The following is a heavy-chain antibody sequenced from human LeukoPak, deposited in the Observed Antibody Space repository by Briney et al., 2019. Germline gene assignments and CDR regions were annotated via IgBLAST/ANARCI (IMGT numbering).Heavy chain of an antibody. D-gene: IGHD3-3*01. CDR1: GFTFSSYW. V-gene: IGHV3-7*01. J-gene: IGHJ4*02. CDR2: IKQDGSEK. Sequence: GGSLRLSCAASGFTFSSYWMSWVRQAPGKGLEGVANIKQDGSEKYYVDSVKGRFTISRDNAKNSLYLQMNSLRAEDTAVYYCARVMSRDYDFWSGYVGAFDYWGQGTLVTVSS. CDR3: ARVMSRDYDFWSGYVGAFDY.